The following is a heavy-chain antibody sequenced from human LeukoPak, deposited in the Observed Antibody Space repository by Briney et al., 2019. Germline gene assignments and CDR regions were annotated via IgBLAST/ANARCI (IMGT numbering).Heavy chain of an antibody. V-gene: IGHV4-38-2*01. CDR3: ARHGEQQLVLFDY. J-gene: IGHJ4*02. D-gene: IGHD6-13*01. CDR1: GYSISSGYY. CDR2: IYHSGST. Sequence: PSETLSLTCAVSGYSISSGYYWGWIRQPPGKGLEWIGSIYHSGSTYYNPSLKSRVTISVDTSKNQFSLKLSSVTAADTAVYYCARHGEQQLVLFDYWGQGTLDTVSS.